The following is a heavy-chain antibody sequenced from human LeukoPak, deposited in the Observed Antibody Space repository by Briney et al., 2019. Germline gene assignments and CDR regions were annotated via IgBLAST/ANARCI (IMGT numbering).Heavy chain of an antibody. V-gene: IGHV1-8*01. D-gene: IGHD3-22*01. CDR3: ARGPLSYYYDSSGYYWVY. J-gene: IGHJ4*02. CDR1: GYTFTSYD. CDR2: MNPSSGNT. Sequence: ASVKVSCKASGYTFTSYDINWVRQATGQGLEWMGWMNPSSGNTGYAQKFQGRVTMTRNTSISTAYMELSSLRSEDTAVYYCARGPLSYYYDSSGYYWVYWGQGTLVTVSS.